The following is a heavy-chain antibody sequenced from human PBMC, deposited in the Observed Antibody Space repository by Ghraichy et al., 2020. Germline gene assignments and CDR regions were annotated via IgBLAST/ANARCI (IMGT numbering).Heavy chain of an antibody. CDR3: ARDNGPYYGSGSYPPRH. CDR2: ISAYNGNT. J-gene: IGHJ4*02. CDR1: GYTFTSYG. Sequence: ASVKVSCKASGYTFTSYGISWVRQAPGQGLEWMGWISAYNGNTNYAQKLQGRVTMTTDTSTSTAYMELRSLRSDDTAVYYCARDNGPYYGSGSYPPRHWGQGTLVTVSS. V-gene: IGHV1-18*01. D-gene: IGHD3-10*01.